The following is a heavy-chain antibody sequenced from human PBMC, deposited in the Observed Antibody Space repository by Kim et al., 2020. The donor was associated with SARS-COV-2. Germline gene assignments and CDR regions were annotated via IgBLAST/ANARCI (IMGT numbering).Heavy chain of an antibody. CDR2: ISSSGSTI. CDR1: GFTFSGYE. D-gene: IGHD6-13*01. V-gene: IGHV3-48*03. J-gene: IGHJ6*02. Sequence: GGSLRLSCAASGFTFSGYEMNWVRQAPGKGLEWVSYISSSGSTIYYADSVKGRFTISRDNAKNSLYLQMNSLRAEDTAVYYCAREMEQQLVLYYYYGMDVWGQGTTVTVSS. CDR3: AREMEQQLVLYYYYGMDV.